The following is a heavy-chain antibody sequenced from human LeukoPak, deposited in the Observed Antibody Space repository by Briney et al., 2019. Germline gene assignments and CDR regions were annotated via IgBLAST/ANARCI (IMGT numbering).Heavy chain of an antibody. CDR1: GGSISSSSYY. CDR3: ARDRLITEGAFDI. Sequence: PSETLSLTCTVSGGSISSSSYYWGWIRQPPGKGLEWIGSIYYSGSTYYNPSLKSRVTISVDTSKNQFSLKLSSVTAADTAVYYCARDRLITEGAFDIWGQGTMVTVSS. J-gene: IGHJ3*02. D-gene: IGHD3/OR15-3a*01. CDR2: IYYSGST. V-gene: IGHV4-39*01.